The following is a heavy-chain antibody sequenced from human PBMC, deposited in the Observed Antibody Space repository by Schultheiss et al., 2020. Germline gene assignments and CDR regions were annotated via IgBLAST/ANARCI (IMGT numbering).Heavy chain of an antibody. J-gene: IGHJ6*03. Sequence: SETLSLTCTVSGGSISSYYWSWIRQPPGKGLEWIGYIYYTGSTNYSPSLKSRVTISVDTSKNQFSLKLDSVTAADTAVYYCARVFGYYYYMDVWGKGTTVTVSS. CDR1: GGSISSYY. D-gene: IGHD1-14*01. CDR3: ARVFGYYYYMDV. V-gene: IGHV4-59*08. CDR2: IYYTGST.